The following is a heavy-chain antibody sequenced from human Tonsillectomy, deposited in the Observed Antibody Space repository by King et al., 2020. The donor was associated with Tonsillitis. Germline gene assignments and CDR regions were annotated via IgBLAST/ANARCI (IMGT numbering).Heavy chain of an antibody. CDR2: IYYSGST. CDR3: ARRGSSSTREGFDY. J-gene: IGHJ4*02. CDR1: GGSISSYY. Sequence: QLQESGPGLVKPSETLSLTCTVSGGSISSYYWSWIRQPPGKVLEWIGYIYYSGSTTYNPSLQSRFTISVETSKNHFSLKLSSVTAADTAVYYCARRGSSSTREGFDYWGQGTLVTVSS. V-gene: IGHV4-59*08. D-gene: IGHD6-6*01.